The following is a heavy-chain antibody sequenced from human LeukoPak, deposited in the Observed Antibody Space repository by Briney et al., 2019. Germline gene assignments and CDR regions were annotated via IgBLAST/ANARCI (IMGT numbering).Heavy chain of an antibody. V-gene: IGHV3-66*02. J-gene: IGHJ4*02. D-gene: IGHD4-17*01. Sequence: GGSLRLSCAASGFTVSSNYMSWVRQAPGKGLEWVSVIYSGGSTYYADSVKGRFTISRDNSKNTLYLQMNSLRAEDTAVYYCARYGDYAGGYFDYWGQGTLVTVSS. CDR2: IYSGGST. CDR3: ARYGDYAGGYFDY. CDR1: GFTVSSNY.